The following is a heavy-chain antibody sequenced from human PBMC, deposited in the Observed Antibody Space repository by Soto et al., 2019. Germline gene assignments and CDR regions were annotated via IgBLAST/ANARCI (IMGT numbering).Heavy chain of an antibody. D-gene: IGHD6-13*01. V-gene: IGHV3-30-3*01. CDR3: ARTAGGRVRGALDI. CDR2: IPNTENKK. J-gene: IGHJ3*02. Sequence: QVQLEESGGGVVQPGTSLRLSCVASGFTVSSYGMHWVRQAPGKGLEWVAVIPNTENKKYYADSVKGRFTISRDNSQNTLFLQMDSLMSEDTAVYYGARTAGGRVRGALDIWGQGTMVTV. CDR1: GFTVSSYG.